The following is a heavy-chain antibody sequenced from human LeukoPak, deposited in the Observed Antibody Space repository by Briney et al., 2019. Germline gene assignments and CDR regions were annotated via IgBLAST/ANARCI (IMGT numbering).Heavy chain of an antibody. CDR3: TTTYNYDSSGSIVDY. J-gene: IGHJ4*02. D-gene: IGHD3-22*01. CDR2: IKSKTDGGTT. Sequence: GSLRLSCAASGFTFRNAWMTWVRQAPGRGLEWIGRIKSKTDGGTTDYAAPVKVRFTISRDDSKNTLYLQMNSLKTEDTALYYCTTTYNYDSSGSIVDYWGQGTLVTVSS. CDR1: GFTFRNAW. V-gene: IGHV3-15*01.